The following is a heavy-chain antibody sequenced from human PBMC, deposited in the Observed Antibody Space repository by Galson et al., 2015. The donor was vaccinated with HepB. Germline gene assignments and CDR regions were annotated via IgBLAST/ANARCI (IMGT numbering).Heavy chain of an antibody. Sequence: SVKVSCKASGYTFTSYGISWVRQAPGQGLEWMGWISAYNGNTNYAQKLQGRVTMTTDTSTSTAYMELRSLRSDDTAVYYCARDRRGGDSSGPDSDYWGQGTLVTVSS. CDR3: ARDRRGGDSSGPDSDY. J-gene: IGHJ4*02. V-gene: IGHV1-18*01. D-gene: IGHD3-22*01. CDR1: GYTFTSYG. CDR2: ISAYNGNT.